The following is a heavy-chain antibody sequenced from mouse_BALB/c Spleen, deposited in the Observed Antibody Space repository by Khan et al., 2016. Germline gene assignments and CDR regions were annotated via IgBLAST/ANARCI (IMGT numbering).Heavy chain of an antibody. CDR1: GFSLSTSGMG. J-gene: IGHJ2*01. V-gene: IGHV8-12*01. D-gene: IGHD2-4*01. CDR2: IYWDDDK. Sequence: QVTLKESGPGILQPSQTLSLTCSFSGFSLSTSGMGVSWIRQPSGKGLEWLAHIYWDDDKRYNPSLTSRPTISKDTSSNQVFLKSTGVDTADTATYYCARRSYDYEEYFDYWGQGTTLTVSS. CDR3: ARRSYDYEEYFDY.